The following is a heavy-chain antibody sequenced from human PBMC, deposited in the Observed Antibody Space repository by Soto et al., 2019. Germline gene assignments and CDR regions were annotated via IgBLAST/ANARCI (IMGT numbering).Heavy chain of an antibody. D-gene: IGHD2-2*01. CDR3: ARDCSSSSCYGRAFDV. J-gene: IGHJ3*01. Sequence: QVQLQESGPGLVKPSGTLSLTCAVSSGSISSTNWWSWVRQPPGQGLEWIGEIYHSGSINYNPSLESRVTMSVDKSKNQFSLKLSSVTAADTAVYYCARDCSSSSCYGRAFDVWGQGTMVTVSS. CDR2: IYHSGSI. CDR1: SGSISSTNW. V-gene: IGHV4-4*02.